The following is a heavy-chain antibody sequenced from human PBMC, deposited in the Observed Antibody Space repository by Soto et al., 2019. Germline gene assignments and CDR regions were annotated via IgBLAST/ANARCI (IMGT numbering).Heavy chain of an antibody. CDR2: IYYSGST. CDR3: ARGSFCSYSSCSLRPFDF. Sequence: SETLSLTCSVSGGSISHYYWTWIRQPPGKGLEWIGYIYYSGSTTYNPSLKSRVTMSVDTSNNLFSLKLTSATAADTAIYYCARGSFCSYSSCSLRPFDFWAPGILVTVSS. D-gene: IGHD2-2*01. J-gene: IGHJ4*02. CDR1: GGSISHYY. V-gene: IGHV4-59*01.